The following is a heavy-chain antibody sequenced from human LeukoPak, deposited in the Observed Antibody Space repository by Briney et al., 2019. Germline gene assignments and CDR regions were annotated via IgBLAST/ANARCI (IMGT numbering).Heavy chain of an antibody. D-gene: IGHD5-24*01. J-gene: IGHJ4*02. V-gene: IGHV3-15*01. Sequence: PGGSLRLSCAASGFTFSSAAMSWVRQAPGKGLEWVGRIKSKTDGGTTDYAAPVKGRFTISRDDSKNTLYLQMNSLRAEDTAVYYCASPRQVVMATGVDYWGQGTLVTVSS. CDR1: GFTFSSAA. CDR2: IKSKTDGGTT. CDR3: ASPRQVVMATGVDY.